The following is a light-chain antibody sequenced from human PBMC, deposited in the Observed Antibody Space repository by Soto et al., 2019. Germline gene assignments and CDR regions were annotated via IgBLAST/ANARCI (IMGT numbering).Light chain of an antibody. V-gene: IGLV2-8*01. Sequence: QSALTQPPSASGSPGQSVTISCTGTSNDVGNYNYVSWNQQHPGKAPKVLISEVSKRPSGVPDRFSGSKSGNMASLTVSGLQAEDEADYYCSSYSGTNNLLIFGGGTKLTVL. CDR1: SNDVGNYNY. CDR3: SSYSGTNNLLI. CDR2: EVS. J-gene: IGLJ2*01.